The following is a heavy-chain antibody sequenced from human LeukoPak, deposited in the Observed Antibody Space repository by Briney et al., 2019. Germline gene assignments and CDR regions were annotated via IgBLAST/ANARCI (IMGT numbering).Heavy chain of an antibody. V-gene: IGHV4-34*01. Sequence: PSETLSLTCAVYGRSFSGYYWSWIRQPPGKGLEWIGEINHSGSTNYNPSLKSRVTISVDTSKNQFSLKLSSVTAADTAVYYCARGVDTAMVDYWGQGTLVTVSS. CDR1: GRSFSGYY. J-gene: IGHJ4*02. CDR3: ARGVDTAMVDY. CDR2: INHSGST. D-gene: IGHD5-18*01.